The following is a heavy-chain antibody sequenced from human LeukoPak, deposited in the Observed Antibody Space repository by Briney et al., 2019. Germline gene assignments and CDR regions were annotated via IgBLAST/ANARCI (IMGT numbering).Heavy chain of an antibody. CDR2: IYYSGST. D-gene: IGHD6-6*01. Sequence: SETLSLTCTVSGGSISSGGYYWSWIRQHPGKGLEWIGYIYYSGSTYYNPSLKSRVTISVDTSKNQFSLKLSSVTAADAAVYYCARVRRSIAAGHWFDPWGQGTLVTVSS. J-gene: IGHJ5*02. V-gene: IGHV4-31*03. CDR1: GGSISSGGYY. CDR3: ARVRRSIAAGHWFDP.